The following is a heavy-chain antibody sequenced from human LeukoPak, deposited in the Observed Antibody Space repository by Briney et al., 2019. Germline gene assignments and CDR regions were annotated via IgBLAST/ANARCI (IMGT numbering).Heavy chain of an antibody. CDR2: IIPILGIA. CDR3: ARDHCSSTSCYGSYGMDV. V-gene: IGHV1-69*04. Sequence: VASVKVSCKASGGTFSSYVISWVRQAPGQGLEWMGRIIPILGIANYAQKFQGRVTITADKSTSTAYMELSSLRSEDTAVYYCARDHCSSTSCYGSYGMDVWRQGTTVTVSS. J-gene: IGHJ6*02. CDR1: GGTFSSYV. D-gene: IGHD2-2*01.